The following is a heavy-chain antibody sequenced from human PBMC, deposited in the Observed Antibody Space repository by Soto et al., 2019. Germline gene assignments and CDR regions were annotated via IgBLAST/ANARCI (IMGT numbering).Heavy chain of an antibody. CDR1: GTIFSSYT. J-gene: IGHJ6*02. CDR3: ARGLGGRMDD. D-gene: IGHD3-16*01. Sequence: QVQLVQSGAEVKKPGSSVRVSCKASGTIFSSYTISWVRQAPGQGLEWMGRIIPILGETNSAQKFQDRVTLPADNSTNTAYMELNSLRLEDTAVYYCARGLGGRMDDWGQGTTVTVSS. CDR2: IIPILGET. V-gene: IGHV1-69*08.